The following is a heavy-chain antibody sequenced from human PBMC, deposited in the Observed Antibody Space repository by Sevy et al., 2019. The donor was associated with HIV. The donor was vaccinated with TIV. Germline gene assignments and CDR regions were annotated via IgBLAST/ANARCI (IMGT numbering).Heavy chain of an antibody. Sequence: GGSLRLSCAASGFTFSSYGIHWVRQAPSKGLEWVAVISYDGSNKYYADSVRGRFTISRDNSKNTVYLQMNSLRAEDTAVYYCAKASISAHHAFDIWGQGTMVTVSS. CDR2: ISYDGSNK. CDR1: GFTFSSYG. V-gene: IGHV3-30*18. D-gene: IGHD6-19*01. J-gene: IGHJ3*02. CDR3: AKASISAHHAFDI.